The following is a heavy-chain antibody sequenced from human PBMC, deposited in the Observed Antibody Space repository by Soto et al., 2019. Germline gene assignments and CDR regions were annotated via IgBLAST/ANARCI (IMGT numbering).Heavy chain of an antibody. Sequence: SETLSLTCSVSGDSVSSDRYFWTWIRQPPGKGLEWIAYISYTGDTNYNPSLKSRVTISVDTSRNQFSLTLTSVTAADTAVYFRARIVVGATVALWGQGSLVTVSS. D-gene: IGHD1-26*01. CDR3: ARIVVGATVAL. V-gene: IGHV4-61*01. CDR2: ISYTGDT. J-gene: IGHJ4*02. CDR1: GDSVSSDRYF.